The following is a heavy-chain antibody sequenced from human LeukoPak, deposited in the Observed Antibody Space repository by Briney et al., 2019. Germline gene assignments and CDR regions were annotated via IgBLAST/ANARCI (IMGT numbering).Heavy chain of an antibody. Sequence: GGSLRLSCAASGFTFSGYYMGWIRQAPGKGLEWVSYISSSGDTIYYADSVKGRFTISRDNAKNSLYLRMNSLRAEDTAVYYCARESAWAIDIWGQGTMVTVSS. J-gene: IGHJ3*02. CDR1: GFTFSGYY. CDR3: ARESAWAIDI. CDR2: ISSSGDTI. V-gene: IGHV3-11*01.